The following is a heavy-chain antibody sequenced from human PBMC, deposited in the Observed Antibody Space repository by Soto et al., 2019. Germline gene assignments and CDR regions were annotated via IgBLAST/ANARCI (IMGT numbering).Heavy chain of an antibody. CDR1: GYTFASYG. CDR3: VRRHVSSTGIDWFDP. Sequence: GASVKVPCKASGYTFASYGIHWVRQAPGQRLEWMGWINAANGDTKYSPKFQGRVTITRDTSASTAYMELSSLRSEDTAVYYCVRRHVSSTGIDWFDPWGQGPLVT. V-gene: IGHV1-3*01. J-gene: IGHJ5*02. CDR2: INAANGDT. D-gene: IGHD1-1*01.